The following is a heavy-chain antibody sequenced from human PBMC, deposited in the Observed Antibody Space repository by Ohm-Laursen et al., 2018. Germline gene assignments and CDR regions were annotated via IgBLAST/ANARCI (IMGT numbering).Heavy chain of an antibody. D-gene: IGHD1-14*01. Sequence: SLRLSCSASGFTLNSHWMHWVRQGPGEGLVWVSRITSDGTSTAYADSVRGRFTISRDTAKNTPYLQMNSLRVEDTAVYYCARNPYDYWGQGTLVTVSS. CDR3: ARNPYDY. CDR2: ITSDGTST. J-gene: IGHJ4*02. CDR1: GFTLNSHW. V-gene: IGHV3-74*01.